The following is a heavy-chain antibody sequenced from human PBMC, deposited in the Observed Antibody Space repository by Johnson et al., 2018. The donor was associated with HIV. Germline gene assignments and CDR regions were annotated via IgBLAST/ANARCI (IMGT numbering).Heavy chain of an antibody. CDR3: ARAGANYYYDSSGYGAFDI. D-gene: IGHD3-22*01. V-gene: IGHV3-30-3*01. Sequence: QVHLVESGGGLVQPGGSLRLSCGGSGLIFRTYWMSWVRQAPGKGLEWVAILSYDGSNTYYAYSLKGRFTISSEHSKHTLYLQMNSLRAEDTAVYYCARAGANYYYDSSGYGAFDIWGQGTMVTVSS. CDR1: GLIFRTYW. J-gene: IGHJ3*02. CDR2: LSYDGSNT.